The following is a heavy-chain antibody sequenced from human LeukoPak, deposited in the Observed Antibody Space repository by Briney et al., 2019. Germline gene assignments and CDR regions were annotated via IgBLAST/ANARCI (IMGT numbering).Heavy chain of an antibody. D-gene: IGHD6-13*01. V-gene: IGHV3-23*01. Sequence: PGGSLRLSCAASGFTFTKYWMSWVRQAPGKGLEWVSAISGGGGSSTYYADSVKGRFTISRDTSKNTLYLQMNSLRAEDTAIYYCANSAAVGTFYWGQGTLVTVSS. CDR1: GFTFTKYW. J-gene: IGHJ4*02. CDR2: ISGGGGSST. CDR3: ANSAAVGTFY.